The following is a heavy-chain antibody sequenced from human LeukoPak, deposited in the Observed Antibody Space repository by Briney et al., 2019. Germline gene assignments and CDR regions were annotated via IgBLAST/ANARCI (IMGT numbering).Heavy chain of an antibody. Sequence: SETLSLTCAVYGGSFSGYYWSWIRQPPGKGLEWIGEINHRGSTNYNPSLKSQVTISVDTSKNQFSLKRSSVTAADTAVYYCARGSSGVYTSWFDPWGQGTLVTVSS. J-gene: IGHJ5*02. V-gene: IGHV4-34*01. CDR1: GGSFSGYY. D-gene: IGHD2-8*01. CDR2: INHRGST. CDR3: ARGSSGVYTSWFDP.